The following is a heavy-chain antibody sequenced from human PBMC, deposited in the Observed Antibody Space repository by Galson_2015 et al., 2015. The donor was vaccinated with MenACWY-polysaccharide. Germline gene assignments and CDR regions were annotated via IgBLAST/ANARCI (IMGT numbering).Heavy chain of an antibody. CDR3: AREDDYGVYSYYGMYG. CDR1: GFTFGSYG. V-gene: IGHV3-30*03. CDR2: ISYDGTNK. J-gene: IGHJ6*02. Sequence: RLGCAASGFTFGSYGLHWVRQAPGKGLVWVAVISYDGTNKYYADSVRGRFTISRDNSENTLFLQVNSLIVEVTAVYYCAREDDYGVYSYYGMYGWCQGATVTVSS. D-gene: IGHD4-17*01.